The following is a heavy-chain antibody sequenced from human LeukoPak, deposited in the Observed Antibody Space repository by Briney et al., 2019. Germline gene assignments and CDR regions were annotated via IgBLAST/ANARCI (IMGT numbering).Heavy chain of an antibody. CDR2: IDSDGSSS. Sequence: GGSLRLSCAASGFTFSSYYMHWVRQAPGKGLVWVSRIDSDGSSSSYADSVKGRFSISRFNAKGTLYLQMNSVRVEDTAVYYCARGTDDIDVWGQGTLVTVSS. CDR3: ARGTDDIDV. D-gene: IGHD3-9*01. J-gene: IGHJ3*01. CDR1: GFTFSSYY. V-gene: IGHV3-74*01.